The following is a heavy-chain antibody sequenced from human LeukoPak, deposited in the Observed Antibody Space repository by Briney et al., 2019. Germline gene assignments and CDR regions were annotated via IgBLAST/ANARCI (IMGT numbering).Heavy chain of an antibody. Sequence: ASVKVSCKASGYTFTSYYMHWVRQAPGQGLEWMGIINPSGGSTSYAQKFQGRVTMTRDTSTSTVYMELSSLRSEDTAAYYCASQDGYSYGSKYYYYYYMDVWGKGTTVTVSS. D-gene: IGHD5-18*01. CDR3: ASQDGYSYGSKYYYYYYMDV. CDR1: GYTFTSYY. V-gene: IGHV1-46*01. J-gene: IGHJ6*03. CDR2: INPSGGST.